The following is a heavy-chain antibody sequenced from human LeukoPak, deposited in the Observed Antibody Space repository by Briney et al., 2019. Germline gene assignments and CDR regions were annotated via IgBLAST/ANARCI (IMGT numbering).Heavy chain of an antibody. V-gene: IGHV4-59*02. Sequence: SETLSLTCVVSGGSVSGYYWGWIRQPPGRGLEWIGYVYYSGSTNYNPSFKSRITISVDTSRNQFSLQLSSVTAADTAVYYCARLGYSYGSNYWGQGTLVTVSS. CDR3: ARLGYSYGSNY. CDR1: GGSVSGYY. CDR2: VYYSGST. J-gene: IGHJ4*02. D-gene: IGHD5-18*01.